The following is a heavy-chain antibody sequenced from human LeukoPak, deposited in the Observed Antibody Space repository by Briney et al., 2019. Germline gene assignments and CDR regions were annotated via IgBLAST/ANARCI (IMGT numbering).Heavy chain of an antibody. J-gene: IGHJ3*02. D-gene: IGHD3-16*01. CDR2: ISPNSGGT. Sequence: ASVRVSCKAPGYTFIGYYIHWVRQAPGQGLEWMGWISPNSGGTNYAQKFQGRVTMTRDTSISTAYMELSRLRYDDTAVYYCAKGDGVETHHVFDIWGQGTMVTVSS. CDR1: GYTFIGYY. CDR3: AKGDGVETHHVFDI. V-gene: IGHV1-2*02.